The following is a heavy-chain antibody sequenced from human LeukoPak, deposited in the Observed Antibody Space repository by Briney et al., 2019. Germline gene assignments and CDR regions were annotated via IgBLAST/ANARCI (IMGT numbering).Heavy chain of an antibody. CDR1: GFTFSSYE. Sequence: QTGGSLRLSCTASGFTFSSYEMNWVRQAPGKGLEWVSHISSSGTIIYYADSVKGRFTISRDNAKNSLYLQMNSLRAEDTAVYCCAKTLREYSYGVRNNLFDGWGEGTLVTVS. J-gene: IGHJ5*02. D-gene: IGHD5-18*01. V-gene: IGHV3-48*03. CDR3: AKTLREYSYGVRNNLFDG. CDR2: ISSSGTII.